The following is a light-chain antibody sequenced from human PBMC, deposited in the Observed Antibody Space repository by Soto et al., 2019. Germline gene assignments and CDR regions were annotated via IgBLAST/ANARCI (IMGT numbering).Light chain of an antibody. V-gene: IGKV1-5*01. Sequence: DIQMTQSPSTLSASVGDRVTITCRASQTISRWLAWYQQRPGKAPKLLIYDASSLGSGVPSRFSGGGSGTEFTLTISSLQPDDFGTYYCHQYKSYTPYTIGQGTKVDI. CDR2: DAS. CDR3: HQYKSYTPYT. J-gene: IGKJ2*01. CDR1: QTISRW.